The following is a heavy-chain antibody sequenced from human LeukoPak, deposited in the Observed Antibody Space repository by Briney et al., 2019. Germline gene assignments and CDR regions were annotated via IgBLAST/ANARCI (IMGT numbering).Heavy chain of an antibody. D-gene: IGHD1-26*01. V-gene: IGHV4-38-2*02. CDR3: ARDSLGAGTVGATSGY. J-gene: IGHJ4*02. Sequence: SETLSLTCTVSGYSISSGYYWGWIRQPPGKGLEWIGRIYHSGSTYYNPSLKSRVTLSVDTSKNQFSLKLSSVTAADTAVYYCARDSLGAGTVGATSGYWGQGTLVTVSS. CDR2: IYHSGST. CDR1: GYSISSGYY.